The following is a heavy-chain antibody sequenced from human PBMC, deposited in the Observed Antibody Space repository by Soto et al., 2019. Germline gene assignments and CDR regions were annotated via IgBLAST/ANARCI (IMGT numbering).Heavy chain of an antibody. Sequence: VQLVESGGGLVQPGGSLRLSCAASGFTVSSNYMSWVRQAPGKGLEWVSVIYSGGSTYYADSVKGRFTISRDNSKNTLYLQMNSLRAEDTAVYYCARDRSGGPINWFDPWGQGTLVTVSS. CDR1: GFTVSSNY. J-gene: IGHJ5*02. V-gene: IGHV3-66*01. D-gene: IGHD2-15*01. CDR3: ARDRSGGPINWFDP. CDR2: IYSGGST.